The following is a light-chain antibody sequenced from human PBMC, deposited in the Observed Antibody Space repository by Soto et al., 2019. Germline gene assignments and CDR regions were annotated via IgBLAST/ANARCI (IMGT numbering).Light chain of an antibody. CDR3: QQYDSSPKT. CDR1: QSVSSSY. Sequence: EIVLTQSPGTLSLSPGERATLSSRASQSVSSSYLAWYQQKPGQAPRLLIYGASGRATGIPDRFSGSGSGTDFTLTISRLEPEDFAVYYCQQYDSSPKTSGQGTKVDIK. CDR2: GAS. J-gene: IGKJ1*01. V-gene: IGKV3-20*01.